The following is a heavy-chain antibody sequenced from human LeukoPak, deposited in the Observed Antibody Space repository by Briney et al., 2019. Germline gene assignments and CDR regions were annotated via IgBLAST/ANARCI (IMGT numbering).Heavy chain of an antibody. Sequence: GGSLRLSCVASGFTFSSDWMPWVRQAPGKGLVWVSRIENDGGETNYAGFVKGRFTISRDNAKNTVYLQMNSLTPEDTAVYYWGKTGEQMGGRGPRVLVSS. CDR3: GKTGEQM. CDR1: GFTFSSDW. D-gene: IGHD6-13*01. CDR2: IENDGGET. J-gene: IGHJ4*02. V-gene: IGHV3-74*01.